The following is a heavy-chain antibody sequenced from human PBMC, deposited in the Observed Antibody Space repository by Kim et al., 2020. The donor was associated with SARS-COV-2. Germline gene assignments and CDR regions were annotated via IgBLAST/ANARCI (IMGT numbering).Heavy chain of an antibody. D-gene: IGHD3-3*01. CDR2: IYYSGST. J-gene: IGHJ4*02. CDR1: GGSVSSGSYY. CDR3: ARDRGRYDFWSGYYVGVSVGHGYFDY. Sequence: SETLSLTCTVSGGSVSSGSYYWSWIRQPPGKGLEWIGYIYYSGSTNYNPSLKSRVTISVDTSKNQFSLKLSSVTAADTAVYYCARDRGRYDFWSGYYVGVSVGHGYFDYWGQGTLVTVSS. V-gene: IGHV4-61*01.